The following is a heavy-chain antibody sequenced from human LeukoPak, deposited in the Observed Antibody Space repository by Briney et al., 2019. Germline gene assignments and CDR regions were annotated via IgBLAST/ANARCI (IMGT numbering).Heavy chain of an antibody. CDR2: ISAYNGNT. CDR3: ARVPYDSSGYYYSYFDY. CDR1: GYTFTSYG. Sequence: ASVKVSCKASGYTFTSYGISWVRQAPGQGLEWMGWISAYNGNTNYAQKLQGRVTMTTDTSTSTAYMELRSLRSDDTAVYYCARVPYDSSGYYYSYFDYWGQGTLVTVSS. J-gene: IGHJ4*02. D-gene: IGHD3-22*01. V-gene: IGHV1-18*01.